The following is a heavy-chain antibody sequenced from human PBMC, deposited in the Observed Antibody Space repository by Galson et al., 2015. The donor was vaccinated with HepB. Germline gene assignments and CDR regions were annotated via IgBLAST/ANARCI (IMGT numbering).Heavy chain of an antibody. J-gene: IGHJ4*02. D-gene: IGHD3-10*01. Sequence: SLRLSCAASGFTFSSYAMSWVRQAPGKGLEWVSAISGSGGSTYYADSVKGRFTISRDNSKNTLYLQMNSLRAEDTAVYYCAKQMVRGVRMTDYWGQGTLVTVSS. CDR1: GFTFSSYA. CDR2: ISGSGGST. V-gene: IGHV3-23*01. CDR3: AKQMVRGVRMTDY.